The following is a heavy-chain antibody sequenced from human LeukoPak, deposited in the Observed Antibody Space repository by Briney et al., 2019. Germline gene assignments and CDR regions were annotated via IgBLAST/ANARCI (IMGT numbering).Heavy chain of an antibody. CDR1: GFSFSSYG. Sequence: GGSLRLSCAASGFSFSSYGMSWVRQAPGKGLEWVSGISGSGGSTYYADSVKGRFTISRDNSKNTLYLQMNSLRAEDTAVYYCAKDFVLRYSDHNNDDYWGQGTLVTVSS. J-gene: IGHJ4*02. D-gene: IGHD3-9*01. CDR3: AKDFVLRYSDHNNDDY. CDR2: ISGSGGST. V-gene: IGHV3-23*01.